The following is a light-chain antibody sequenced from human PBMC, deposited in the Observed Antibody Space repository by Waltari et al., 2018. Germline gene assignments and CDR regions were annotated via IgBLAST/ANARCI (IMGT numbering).Light chain of an antibody. Sequence: SSELTQDPAVSVALGQTVRFTCQGDSLRSSYASWYQLKPGQAPVLVIYGKDKRTSGLPDRISGYSSGTTSSLTITGAQAEDEADYYCSSRNGRANQVVFAGGTKVTVL. V-gene: IGLV3-19*01. J-gene: IGLJ3*02. CDR1: SLRSSY. CDR3: SSRNGRANQVV. CDR2: GKD.